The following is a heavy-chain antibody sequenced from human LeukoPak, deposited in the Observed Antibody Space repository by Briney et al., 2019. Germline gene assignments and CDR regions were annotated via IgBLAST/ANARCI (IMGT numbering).Heavy chain of an antibody. V-gene: IGHV3-48*03. J-gene: IGHJ4*02. CDR2: ISSSGSTI. CDR1: GFTFSSYE. CDR3: ARDVDYFVY. Sequence: GGSLRLSCAASGFTFSSYEMNWVRQAPGKGLEWVSYISSSGSTICYADSVKGRFTISRDNAKNSLYLQMNSLRAEDTAVYYCARDVDYFVYWGQGTLVTVSS.